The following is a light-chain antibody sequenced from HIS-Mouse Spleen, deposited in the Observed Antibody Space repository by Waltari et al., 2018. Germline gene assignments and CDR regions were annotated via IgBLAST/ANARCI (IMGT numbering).Light chain of an antibody. Sequence: SYELPPPPPVSLSPGQTARITCSGGALPTKNSYWYHQKSGQAPVLVIYEDSKRPAGIPERFSGSSSGTMATLTISGAQVEDEADYYCYSTDSSGNHRVFGGGTKLTVL. V-gene: IGLV3-10*01. J-gene: IGLJ2*01. CDR3: YSTDSSGNHRV. CDR2: EDS. CDR1: ALPTKN.